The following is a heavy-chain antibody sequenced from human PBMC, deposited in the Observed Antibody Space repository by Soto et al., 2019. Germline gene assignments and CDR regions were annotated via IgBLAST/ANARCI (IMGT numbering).Heavy chain of an antibody. CDR1: GGSISGYS. CDR2: IYTSGST. V-gene: IGHV4-4*07. Sequence: ASETLSLTCTVSGGSISGYSWSGIRQPAGKGLEWIGRIYTSGSTNYNPPLKSRVTMSVDTSKNQFSLKLSSVTAADTAVYYCARNVYGIVQYYFDYWGQGTLVTVSS. CDR3: ARNVYGIVQYYFDY. D-gene: IGHD2-8*01. J-gene: IGHJ4*02.